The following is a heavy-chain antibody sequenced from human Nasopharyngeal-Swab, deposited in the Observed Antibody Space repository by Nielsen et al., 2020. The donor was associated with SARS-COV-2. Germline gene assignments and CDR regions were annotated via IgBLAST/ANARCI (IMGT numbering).Heavy chain of an antibody. CDR1: GYTFTGYY. V-gene: IGHV1-2*04. CDR2: INPNSGGT. D-gene: IGHD6-13*01. CDR3: ARGGYSSSWYEH. Sequence: ASVKVSCKASGYTFTGYYMHWVRQAPGQGLEWMGWINPNSGGTSYAQKFQGWVAMTRDTSISTAYMELSRLRSDDTAVYYCARGGYSSSWYEHWGQGTLVTVSS. J-gene: IGHJ5*02.